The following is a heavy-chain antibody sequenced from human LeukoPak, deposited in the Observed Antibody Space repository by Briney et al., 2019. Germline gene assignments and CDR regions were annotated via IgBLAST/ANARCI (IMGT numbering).Heavy chain of an antibody. V-gene: IGHV1-69*13. CDR3: AREASGTRGYYYYGLDV. Sequence: ASVKVSCTASGGTLGSYAINWVRQAPGQGLEWMGLIIPMYGTTYYAQKFEGRVAISADESTGTAYLEVSSLRSDDTAVYYCAREASGTRGYYYYGLDVWGGGTTVIVSS. CDR1: GGTLGSYA. J-gene: IGHJ6*04. CDR2: IIPMYGTT. D-gene: IGHD6-13*01.